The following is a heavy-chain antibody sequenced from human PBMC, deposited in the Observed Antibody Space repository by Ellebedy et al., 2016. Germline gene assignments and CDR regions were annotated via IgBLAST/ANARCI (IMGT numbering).Heavy chain of an antibody. V-gene: IGHV3-23*01. Sequence: GESLKISCAASGFTFSSYAMSWVRQAPGKGLEWVSAISGSGGSTYYADSVKGRFTISRDNAKNTLYLQMNSLRAEDTAVYYCARGFLEWDYWGQGTLVTVSS. CDR2: ISGSGGST. CDR3: ARGFLEWDY. CDR1: GFTFSSYA. J-gene: IGHJ4*02. D-gene: IGHD3-3*01.